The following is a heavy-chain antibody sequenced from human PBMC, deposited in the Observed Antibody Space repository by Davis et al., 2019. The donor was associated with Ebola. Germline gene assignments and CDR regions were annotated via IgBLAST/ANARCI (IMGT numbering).Heavy chain of an antibody. J-gene: IGHJ4*02. Sequence: GESLKISCAASGFSFSNYWMSWVRQAPGKGLEWVANINQDGSEKYYVDSVRGRFTISRDSAKNSLYLQMNSLRAEDTAVYYCARIYTSGWFEGEGFWGQGTLVTVSS. CDR3: ARIYTSGWFEGEGF. CDR1: GFSFSNYW. D-gene: IGHD6-19*01. CDR2: INQDGSEK. V-gene: IGHV3-7*03.